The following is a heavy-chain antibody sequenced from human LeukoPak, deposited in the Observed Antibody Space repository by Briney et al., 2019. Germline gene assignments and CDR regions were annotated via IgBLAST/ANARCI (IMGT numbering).Heavy chain of an antibody. D-gene: IGHD2-2*01. CDR1: GGSISSYY. V-gene: IGHV4-59*08. Sequence: PSETLSLTCTVSGGSISSYYWSWIRQPPGKGLEWIGYIYYSGSTNYNPSLKSRVTISVDTSKNQFSLKLSSVTAADTAVYYCARLLSDCSSTSCPPNWFDPRGQGTLVTVSS. J-gene: IGHJ5*02. CDR2: IYYSGST. CDR3: ARLLSDCSSTSCPPNWFDP.